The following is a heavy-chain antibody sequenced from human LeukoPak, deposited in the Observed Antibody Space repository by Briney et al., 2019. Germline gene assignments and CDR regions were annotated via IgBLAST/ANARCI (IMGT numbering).Heavy chain of an antibody. Sequence: GGSLRLSCAASGFSVSSNYMSWVRQAPGKGLEWVSVLYSGGTTYYAGSVKGRFTISRDDSKNTLYLQMNSLRAENTAVYYCAREYYSGSYSRGMDVWGQGTTVTVSS. CDR2: LYSGGTT. CDR1: GFSVSSNY. V-gene: IGHV3-53*01. J-gene: IGHJ6*02. D-gene: IGHD1-26*01. CDR3: AREYYSGSYSRGMDV.